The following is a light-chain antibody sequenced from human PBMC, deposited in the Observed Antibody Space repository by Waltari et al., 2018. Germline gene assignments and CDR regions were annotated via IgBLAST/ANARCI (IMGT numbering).Light chain of an antibody. Sequence: QSALTQPRSVSGSPGKSVTISCTGTSSNVGGYNHVSWYQQHPGKAPKLMIYDVSKRPSGVPDRFSGSKSGNTASLTISGLQAEDEADYYCCSYAGSYTSLFGGGTKLTVL. J-gene: IGLJ2*01. V-gene: IGLV2-11*01. CDR2: DVS. CDR1: SSNVGGYNH. CDR3: CSYAGSYTSL.